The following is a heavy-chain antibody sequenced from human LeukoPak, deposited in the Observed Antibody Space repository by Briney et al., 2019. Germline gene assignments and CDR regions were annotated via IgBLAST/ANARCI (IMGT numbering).Heavy chain of an antibody. J-gene: IGHJ4*02. Sequence: SGPTLGRPTQTLTLTCTFSGFSLSSNGVGVAWIRQPPGKALEWLALISWDDYRRSNPFLRSRLSITKDTSKNHAVLTMTNMDPVDTATYYCAHSGYNSGFYFDYWGQGILVTVSS. CDR2: ISWDDYR. CDR3: AHSGYNSGFYFDY. CDR1: GFSLSSNGVG. D-gene: IGHD6-19*01. V-gene: IGHV2-5*02.